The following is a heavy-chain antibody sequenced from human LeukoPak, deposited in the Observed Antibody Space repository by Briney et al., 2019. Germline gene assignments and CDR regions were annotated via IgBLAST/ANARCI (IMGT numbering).Heavy chain of an antibody. CDR3: ARGGSYFFDY. CDR2: IKQDGSEK. D-gene: IGHD1-26*01. CDR1: AFSFSDYN. V-gene: IGHV3-7*01. J-gene: IGHJ4*02. Sequence: GGSLRLSCAASAFSFSDYNMNWVRQAPGKGLEWVANIKQDGSEKYYVDSVKGRFTISRDNAKNSLYLQMNSLRAEDTAVYYCARGGSYFFDYWGQGTLVTVSS.